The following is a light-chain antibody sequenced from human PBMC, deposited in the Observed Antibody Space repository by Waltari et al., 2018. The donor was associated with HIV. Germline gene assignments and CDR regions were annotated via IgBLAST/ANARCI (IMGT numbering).Light chain of an antibody. J-gene: IGLJ3*02. Sequence: SSELAQDPAASVALGQTVRITCPGDSVRSYYASWYQQKPGQAPVLVVYGENNRPSGIPDRFSGSSSGNTASLTIAGAQAEDEADYYCNSRDSSGHWFFGGGTKVTVL. CDR3: NSRDSSGHWF. CDR1: SVRSYY. CDR2: GEN. V-gene: IGLV3-19*01.